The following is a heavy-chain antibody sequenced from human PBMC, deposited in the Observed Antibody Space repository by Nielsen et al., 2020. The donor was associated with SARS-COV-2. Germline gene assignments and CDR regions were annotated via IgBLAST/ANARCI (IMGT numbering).Heavy chain of an antibody. CDR2: TFNSGNT. Sequence: SETLSLTCTVSRGSTSSGDYYWSWIRQPPGKGLEWIGYTFNSGNTYYNPSLRSRVTMSLDTSKNQFSLILTSVTAADTAVYYCAREEYGFGLDVWGQGTTVRVSS. CDR3: AREEYGFGLDV. D-gene: IGHD2-2*01. V-gene: IGHV4-30-4*01. J-gene: IGHJ6*02. CDR1: RGSTSSGDYY.